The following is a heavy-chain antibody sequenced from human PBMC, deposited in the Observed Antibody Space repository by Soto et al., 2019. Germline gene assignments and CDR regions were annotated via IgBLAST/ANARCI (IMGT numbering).Heavy chain of an antibody. CDR1: GFPFSAYV. CDR3: AKLTAA. Sequence: GWLSFSCSASGFPFSAYVMSWVRQAPGTGLEWVSSITSSGGGTYYADSVKGRFTVSRDNSKNTVYLQMNSLGDDDTAVYYCAKLTAAWGQGTLVTVPS. J-gene: IGHJ4*02. V-gene: IGHV3-23*01. D-gene: IGHD6-13*01. CDR2: ITSSGGGT.